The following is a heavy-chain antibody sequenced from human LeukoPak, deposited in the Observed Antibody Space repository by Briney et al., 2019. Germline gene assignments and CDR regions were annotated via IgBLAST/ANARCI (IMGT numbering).Heavy chain of an antibody. Sequence: ASVKVSCKASGYTFTGYYMHWVRQAPGQGLEWMGRINPNSGGTNYAQKFQGRVTMTRDTSISTAYMELSRLRSDDTAVYYCARGKLWFGEPHFDYWRQGTLVTDSS. CDR1: GYTFTGYY. D-gene: IGHD3-10*01. CDR3: ARGKLWFGEPHFDY. J-gene: IGHJ4*02. CDR2: INPNSGGT. V-gene: IGHV1-2*06.